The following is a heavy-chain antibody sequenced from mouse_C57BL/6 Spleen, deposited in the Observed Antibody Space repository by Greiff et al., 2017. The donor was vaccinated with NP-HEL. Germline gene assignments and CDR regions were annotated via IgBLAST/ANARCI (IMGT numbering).Heavy chain of an antibody. D-gene: IGHD2-2*01. V-gene: IGHV7-3*01. J-gene: IGHJ3*01. CDR1: GFTFTDYY. Sequence: EVKLMESGGGLVQPGGSLSLSCAASGFTFTDYYMSWVRQPPGKALEWLGFIRNKANGYTTEYSASVKGRFTISRDNSQSILYLQMNALRAEDSATYYCASSYGYAWFAYWGQGTLVTVSA. CDR2: IRNKANGYTT. CDR3: ASSYGYAWFAY.